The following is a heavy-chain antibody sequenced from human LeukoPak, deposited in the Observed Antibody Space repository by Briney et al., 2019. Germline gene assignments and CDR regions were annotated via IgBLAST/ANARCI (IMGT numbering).Heavy chain of an antibody. D-gene: IGHD1-1*01. CDR1: GFTFSSYS. CDR2: ISSSSSTI. CDR3: ARDQGGTIPDY. Sequence: QPGGSLRLSCAASGFTFSSYSMNWVRQAPGRGLEWVSYISSSSSTIYYADSVKGRFTISRDNAKSSRYLQMNSLRDEDTAVYYWARDQGGTIPDYWGQGTLVTVSS. J-gene: IGHJ4*02. V-gene: IGHV3-48*02.